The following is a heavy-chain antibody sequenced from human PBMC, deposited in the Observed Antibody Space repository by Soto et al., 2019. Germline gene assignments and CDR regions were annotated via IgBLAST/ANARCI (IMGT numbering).Heavy chain of an antibody. D-gene: IGHD2-2*01. CDR3: ARSSGIVVVPAAPERSCFDP. CDR1: GYTFTSYA. CDR2: INAGNGNT. J-gene: IGHJ5*02. Sequence: QVQLVQSGAEVKKPGASVKVSCKASGYTFTSYAMHWVRQAPGQRLEWMGWINAGNGNTKYSQKFQGRVTITRDTSASTAYMELSSLRSEDTAVYYCARSSGIVVVPAAPERSCFDPWGQGTLVTVSS. V-gene: IGHV1-3*01.